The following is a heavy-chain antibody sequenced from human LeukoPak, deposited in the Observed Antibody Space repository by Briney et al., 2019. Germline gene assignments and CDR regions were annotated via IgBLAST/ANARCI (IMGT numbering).Heavy chain of an antibody. CDR2: ISGSGGST. V-gene: IGHV3-23*01. D-gene: IGHD3-22*01. CDR3: AKVIYYDSSGYFPFDY. CDR1: GGTFSSYA. J-gene: IGHJ4*02. Sequence: ASVKVSCKASGGTFSSYAMSWVRQAPGKGLEWVSAISGSGGSTYYADSVKGRFTISRDNSKNTLYLQMNSLRAEDTAVYYCAKVIYYDSSGYFPFDYWGQGTLVTVSS.